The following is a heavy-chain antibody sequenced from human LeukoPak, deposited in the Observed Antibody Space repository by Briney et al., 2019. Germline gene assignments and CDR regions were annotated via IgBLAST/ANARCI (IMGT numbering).Heavy chain of an antibody. D-gene: IGHD2-15*01. CDR1: GFTFGSYE. Sequence: GGSLRLSCAASGFTFGSYEMNWVRQAPGKGLEWVAVISYDGSNKYYADSVKGRFTISRDNSKNTLYLQMNSLRAEDTAVYYCARDLSIVVVVAATPLGYWGQGTLVTVSS. J-gene: IGHJ4*02. CDR2: ISYDGSNK. V-gene: IGHV3-30*04. CDR3: ARDLSIVVVVAATPLGY.